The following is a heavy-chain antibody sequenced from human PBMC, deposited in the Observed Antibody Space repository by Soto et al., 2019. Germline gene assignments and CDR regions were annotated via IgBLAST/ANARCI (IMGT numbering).Heavy chain of an antibody. CDR1: GFSLTTSGVG. D-gene: IGHD3-3*01. V-gene: IGHV2-5*02. Sequence: QITLNESGPTVVKPTETLTLICTFSGFSLTTSGVGVGWVRQSPGKAPEWLAFIYWDDDKRYSTSLKSRLTITKNTSKNQVVLTMANVDPADTATYYCAHRVLRAVFGLVTTTAIYFDFWGQGTPVVVSS. CDR3: AHRVLRAVFGLVTTTAIYFDF. J-gene: IGHJ4*02. CDR2: IYWDDDK.